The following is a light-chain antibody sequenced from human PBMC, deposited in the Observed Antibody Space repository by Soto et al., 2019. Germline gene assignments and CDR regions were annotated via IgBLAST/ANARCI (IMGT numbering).Light chain of an antibody. CDR3: QQYGSSPRT. CDR2: GAS. J-gene: IGKJ1*01. Sequence: EIVMTQSPDTLSVSPGERATLTRRAGQGVTTNFAWYQQKSGQSPRLLIYGASTRATGIPDRFTGSGPGTDFTLTISRLEPEDFAVYYCQQYGSSPRTFGQGTKVDI. CDR1: QGVTTN. V-gene: IGKV3-20*01.